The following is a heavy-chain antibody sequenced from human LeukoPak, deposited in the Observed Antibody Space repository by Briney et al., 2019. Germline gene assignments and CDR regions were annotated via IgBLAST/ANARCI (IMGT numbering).Heavy chain of an antibody. Sequence: PSETLSLTCTVSGGSISSSSYYWGWIRQPPGKGLEWIGSIYYSGNTDYNPSLKSRVTISVDTSKNQFSLQLCSVTAADTAVYYYARHKSYGSGSDYKGSVYYFDYWGQGTLVTVSS. D-gene: IGHD3-10*01. V-gene: IGHV4-39*01. CDR3: ARHKSYGSGSDYKGSVYYFDY. CDR2: IYYSGNT. CDR1: GGSISSSSYY. J-gene: IGHJ4*02.